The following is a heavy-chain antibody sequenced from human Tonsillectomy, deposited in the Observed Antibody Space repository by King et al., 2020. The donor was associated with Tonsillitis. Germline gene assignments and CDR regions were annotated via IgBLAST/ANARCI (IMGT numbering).Heavy chain of an antibody. CDR3: ARVDIVGVPHTPNGGWFDP. Sequence: QLQLVQSGAEVKKPGASVKVSCKASGYTFTRYGFSWVRQAPGQGLEWMGWISAYNGNTNYAQKVQGRVTMTTDTSTSTAYMELRSLRSDDTAVYYCARVDIVGVPHTPNGGWFDPWGQVTLVTVSS. D-gene: IGHD2-2*01. V-gene: IGHV1-18*01. J-gene: IGHJ5*02. CDR2: ISAYNGNT. CDR1: GYTFTRYG.